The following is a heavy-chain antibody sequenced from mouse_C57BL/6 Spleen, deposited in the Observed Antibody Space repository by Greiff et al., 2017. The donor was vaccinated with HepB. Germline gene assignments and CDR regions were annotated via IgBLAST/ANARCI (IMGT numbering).Heavy chain of an antibody. D-gene: IGHD1-1*01. CDR3: ARGVLRSYYFDY. J-gene: IGHJ2*01. Sequence: EVQRVESGGGLVKPGGSLKLSCAASGFTFSSYAMSWVRQTPEKRLEWVATISDGGSYTYYPDNVKGRFTISRDNAKNNLYLQMSHLKSEDTAMYYCARGVLRSYYFDYWGQGTTLTVSS. V-gene: IGHV5-4*01. CDR1: GFTFSSYA. CDR2: ISDGGSYT.